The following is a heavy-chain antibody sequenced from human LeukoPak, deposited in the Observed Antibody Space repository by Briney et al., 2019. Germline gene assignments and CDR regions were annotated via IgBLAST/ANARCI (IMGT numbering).Heavy chain of an antibody. J-gene: IGHJ4*02. V-gene: IGHV4-59*01. D-gene: IGHD4-23*01. Sequence: SSETLSLTCAVYGGSFSGYYWSWIRQSPGKGLEWIGYFSYSGSTNYNPSLKSRVTISVDTSKNQFSLKLSSVTAADTAVYYCARGFGYGGNSDHWGQGTLVTVSS. CDR1: GGSFSGYY. CDR2: FSYSGST. CDR3: ARGFGYGGNSDH.